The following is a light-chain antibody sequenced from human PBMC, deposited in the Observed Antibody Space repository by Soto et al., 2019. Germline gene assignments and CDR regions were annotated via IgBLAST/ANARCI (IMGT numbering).Light chain of an antibody. Sequence: VLTQPPSVSGAPGQRITISCTGSSSNIGADFDVYWYQQLPGAAPKLLIYGNTIRPSGVPDRFSGSKSGTSASLAITGLQAEDEADYYCQSYDRSLSGVLGNGTKVT. J-gene: IGLJ1*01. CDR1: SSNIGADFD. CDR2: GNT. V-gene: IGLV1-40*01. CDR3: QSYDRSLSGV.